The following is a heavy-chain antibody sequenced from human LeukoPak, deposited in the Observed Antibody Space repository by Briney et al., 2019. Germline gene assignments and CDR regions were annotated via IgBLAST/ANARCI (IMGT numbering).Heavy chain of an antibody. D-gene: IGHD1-7*01. Sequence: GASVKVSFKASGGTFSSYAISWVRQAPGQGLEWMGRIIPILGIANYAQKFQGRVTITADKSTSTAYMELSSLRSEDTAVYYCASGVTGTPYWFDPWGQGTLVTVSS. CDR1: GGTFSSYA. CDR2: IIPILGIA. V-gene: IGHV1-69*04. CDR3: ASGVTGTPYWFDP. J-gene: IGHJ5*02.